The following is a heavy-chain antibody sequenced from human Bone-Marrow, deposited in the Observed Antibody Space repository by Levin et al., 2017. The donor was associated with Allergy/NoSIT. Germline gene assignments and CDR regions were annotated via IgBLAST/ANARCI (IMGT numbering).Heavy chain of an antibody. CDR1: GDSITSSSYY. D-gene: IGHD3-10*01. Sequence: SETLSLTCTVSGDSITSSSYYWGWIRQPPGKGLEWIGSIYYSGSTYYNPSLKSRVTISVDTSKNQFSLTLSSVTAPDTAMYYYARHKRDSGSFNKFDPWGQGTLVTVSS. CDR2: IYYSGST. V-gene: IGHV4-39*01. CDR3: ARHKRDSGSFNKFDP. J-gene: IGHJ5*02.